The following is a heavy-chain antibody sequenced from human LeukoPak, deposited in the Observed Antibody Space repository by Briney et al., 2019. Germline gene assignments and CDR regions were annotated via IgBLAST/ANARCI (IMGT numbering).Heavy chain of an antibody. D-gene: IGHD2-2*01. J-gene: IGHJ6*03. CDR1: GFTFSSYA. CDR3: AKVVPAAMPPGYYYYMDV. Sequence: GGSLRLSCAASGFTFSSYAMSWVRQAPGKGLEWVSAISGSGGSTYYADSVKGRFTISRDNSKNTLYLQMNSLRAEDTAVYYCAKVVPAAMPPGYYYYMDVWGKGTTVTVSS. CDR2: ISGSGGST. V-gene: IGHV3-23*01.